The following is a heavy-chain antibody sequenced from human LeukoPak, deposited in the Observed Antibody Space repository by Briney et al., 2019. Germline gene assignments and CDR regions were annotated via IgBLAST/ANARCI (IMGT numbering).Heavy chain of an antibody. CDR1: GGSFSGYY. CDR2: INHSGST. Sequence: SETLSLTCAVYGGSFSGYYWSWMRQPPGKGLEWIGEINHSGSTNYSPFLKSRVTISVDTSKNQFSLKLSSVTAADTAVYYCARGFRHCSGGSCYILDYWGQGTLVTVSS. CDR3: ARGFRHCSGGSCYILDY. J-gene: IGHJ4*02. D-gene: IGHD2-15*01. V-gene: IGHV4-34*01.